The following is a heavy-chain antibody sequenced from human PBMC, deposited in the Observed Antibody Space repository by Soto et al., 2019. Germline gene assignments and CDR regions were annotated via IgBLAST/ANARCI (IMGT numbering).Heavy chain of an antibody. V-gene: IGHV1-2*04. CDR2: INPNSGGT. CDR3: ARGDNYYYYCMDV. D-gene: IGHD2-15*01. J-gene: IGHJ6*02. CDR1: GYTFTGYY. Sequence: ASVKVSCKASGYTFTGYYMHWVRQAPGQGLEWMGWINPNSGGTNYAQKFQGWVTMTRDTSISTAYMELSRLRSDDTAVYYCARGDNYYYYCMDVWGQGTTVTVSS.